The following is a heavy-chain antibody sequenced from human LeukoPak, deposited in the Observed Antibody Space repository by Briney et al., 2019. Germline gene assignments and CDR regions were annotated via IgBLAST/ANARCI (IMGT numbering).Heavy chain of an antibody. CDR3: ARGVLEGYYYFYGMDV. Sequence: GGSLRLSCAASGFTVSSNYMSWVRQAPGKGLEWVSVIYSGGSANYADSVKGRFTISRDNSKNTLYLQMNSLRAEDTVVYYCARGVLEGYYYFYGMDVWGQGTTVTVSS. V-gene: IGHV3-53*01. D-gene: IGHD1-1*01. CDR2: IYSGGSA. CDR1: GFTVSSNY. J-gene: IGHJ6*02.